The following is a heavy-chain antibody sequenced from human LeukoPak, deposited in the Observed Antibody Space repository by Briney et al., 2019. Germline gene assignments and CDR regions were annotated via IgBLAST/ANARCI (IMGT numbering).Heavy chain of an antibody. Sequence: SETLSLTCAVYGGSFSGYYWSWIRQPPGKGLEWIGEINHSGSTNYNPSLKGRVTISVDTSKNQFSLKLSSVTAADTAVYYCARFTAAAEGFDYWGQGTLVTVSS. J-gene: IGHJ4*02. CDR1: GGSFSGYY. D-gene: IGHD6-13*01. CDR2: INHSGST. CDR3: ARFTAAAEGFDY. V-gene: IGHV4-34*01.